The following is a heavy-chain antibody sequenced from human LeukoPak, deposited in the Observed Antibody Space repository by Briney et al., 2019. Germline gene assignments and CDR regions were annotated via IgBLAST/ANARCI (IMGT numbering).Heavy chain of an antibody. CDR1: GYTFSSYA. J-gene: IGHJ6*02. Sequence: GGSLRLSCAASGYTFSSYAMSWVRQAPGKGLEWVSSISGSGNRTYYADSVKGRFTISRDNSKNTLFLQMNSLRAEDTAVYYCAKNLYCGGGSCYPSALGMDVWGQGTTVTVSS. D-gene: IGHD2-15*01. CDR2: ISGSGNRT. V-gene: IGHV3-23*01. CDR3: AKNLYCGGGSCYPSALGMDV.